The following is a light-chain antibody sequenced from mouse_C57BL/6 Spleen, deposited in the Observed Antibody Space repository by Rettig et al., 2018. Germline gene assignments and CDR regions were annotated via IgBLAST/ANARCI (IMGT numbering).Light chain of an antibody. J-gene: IGKJ1*01. CDR3: QHHYGTPWT. Sequence: DIQMTQSPASLSASVGETVTITCRASENIYSYLAWYQQKQGKSPQLLVYNAKTLAEGVPSRFSGSGSGTQFSLKINSLQPEDFGSYYCQHHYGTPWTFG. CDR1: ENIYSY. V-gene: IGKV12-44*01. CDR2: NAK.